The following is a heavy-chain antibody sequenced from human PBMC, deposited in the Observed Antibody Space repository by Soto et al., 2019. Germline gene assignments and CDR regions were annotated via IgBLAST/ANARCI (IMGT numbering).Heavy chain of an antibody. CDR2: INHSGST. CDR1: GGSFSGYY. J-gene: IGHJ6*02. CDR3: ARRRDYYYGMDV. Sequence: PSETLSLTCAVYGGSFSGYYWGWIRQPPGKGLEWIGEINHSGSTNYNPSLKSRVTISVDTSKNQFSLKLSSVTAADTAVYYCARRRDYYYGMDVWGQGTTVTVSS. V-gene: IGHV4-34*01.